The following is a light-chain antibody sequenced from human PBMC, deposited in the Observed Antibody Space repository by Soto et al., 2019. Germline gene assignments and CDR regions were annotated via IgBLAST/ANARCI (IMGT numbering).Light chain of an antibody. CDR3: TSYACGNNV. CDR1: SSDVGGYNY. CDR2: EVN. Sequence: QSALTQPPSASGSPGQSVTISCTGTSSDVGGYNYVSWYQQHPGKVPKLMVYEVNKRPSGVPDRFSGSKSGNTASLTVSGLQAEDEADYYCTSYACGNNVFGTRNKLTVL. J-gene: IGLJ1*01. V-gene: IGLV2-8*01.